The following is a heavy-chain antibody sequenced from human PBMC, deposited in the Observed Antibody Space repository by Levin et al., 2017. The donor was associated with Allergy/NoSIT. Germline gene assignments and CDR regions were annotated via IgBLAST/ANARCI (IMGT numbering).Heavy chain of an antibody. CDR1: GYTFTSYD. Sequence: GESLKISCKASGYTFTSYDIHWVRQATGQGLEWMGWINPNSGNTGYAQKFQARVTMTRDTSISTAYMELSSLRSEDTAVYYCARGVYYYDSSGYYQCDSWGQGTLVTVSS. D-gene: IGHD3-22*01. V-gene: IGHV1-8*01. CDR2: INPNSGNT. J-gene: IGHJ4*02. CDR3: ARGVYYYDSSGYYQCDS.